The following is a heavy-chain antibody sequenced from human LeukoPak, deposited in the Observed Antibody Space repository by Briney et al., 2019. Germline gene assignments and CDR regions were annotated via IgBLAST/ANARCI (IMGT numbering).Heavy chain of an antibody. J-gene: IGHJ5*02. V-gene: IGHV3-66*01. CDR1: GFTFSDYY. Sequence: PGGSLRLSCAASGFTFSDYYMSWVRQAPGKWLEWVSVIYSGDNTYYADSVKGRFTISRDNSKSTLFLQMNSLRAEDTAVYYCARKAGSGNWFDPWGQGTLVTVSS. D-gene: IGHD3-10*01. CDR3: ARKAGSGNWFDP. CDR2: IYSGDNT.